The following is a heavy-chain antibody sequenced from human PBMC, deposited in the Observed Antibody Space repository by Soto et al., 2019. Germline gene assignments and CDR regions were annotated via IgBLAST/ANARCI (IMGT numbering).Heavy chain of an antibody. CDR3: TLNHGAGGGCSDRNY. V-gene: IGHV4-31*11. D-gene: IGHD2-21*01. J-gene: IGHJ1*01. Sequence: PSETLSLTCDVSDESVTSPGNYWNWIRQRPDTGLEWIGYISSGGSPFYNPSLKSRVSISLDTSKNVISLTLRSVTAADTALYYFTLNHGAGGGCSDRNYWGGGTRVTV. CDR1: DESVTSPGNY. CDR2: ISSGGSP.